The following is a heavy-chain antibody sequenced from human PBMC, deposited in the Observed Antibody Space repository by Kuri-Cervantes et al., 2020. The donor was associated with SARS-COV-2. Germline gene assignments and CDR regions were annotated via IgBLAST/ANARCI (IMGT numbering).Heavy chain of an antibody. Sequence: GESLKISCAASGFTFSSYGMHWVRQAPGKGLEWVALIRYDGSNKYYADSVKGRFTISRDNSKNTLYLQMNSLRAEDTALYHCARGWRYYDSSGYYYYFDYWGQGTLVTVSS. CDR2: IRYDGSNK. CDR1: GFTFSSYG. V-gene: IGHV3-30*02. CDR3: ARGWRYYDSSGYYYYFDY. D-gene: IGHD3-22*01. J-gene: IGHJ4*02.